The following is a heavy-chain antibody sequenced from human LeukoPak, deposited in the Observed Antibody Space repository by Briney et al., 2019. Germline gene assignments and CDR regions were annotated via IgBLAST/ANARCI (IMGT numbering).Heavy chain of an antibody. J-gene: IGHJ4*02. CDR3: ARAQTMIVVGVVGY. Sequence: GRSLRLSCAASGFTFSSYAMHWVRQAPGKGPEWVAVISYDGSNKYYADSVKGRFTISRDNSKNTLYLQMNSLRAEDTAVYYCARAQTMIVVGVVGYWGQGTLVTVSS. CDR1: GFTFSSYA. V-gene: IGHV3-30-3*01. CDR2: ISYDGSNK. D-gene: IGHD3-22*01.